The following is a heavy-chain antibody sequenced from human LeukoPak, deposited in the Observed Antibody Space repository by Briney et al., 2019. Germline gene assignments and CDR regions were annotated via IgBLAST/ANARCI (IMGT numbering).Heavy chain of an antibody. V-gene: IGHV3-30-3*01. CDR3: ARGGYAGDYFY. J-gene: IGHJ4*02. D-gene: IGHD4-17*01. Sequence: GGSLRLSCAASGFTFSSYAMHWVRQAPGKGLEWVAVISYDGSNKYYADSVKGRFTISRDNSKNTLYLQMNSLRAEDTAVYYCARGGYAGDYFYWGQGTLVTVSS. CDR2: ISYDGSNK. CDR1: GFTFSSYA.